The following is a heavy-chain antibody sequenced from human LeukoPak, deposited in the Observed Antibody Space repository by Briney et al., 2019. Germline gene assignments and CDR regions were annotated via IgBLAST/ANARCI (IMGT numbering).Heavy chain of an antibody. V-gene: IGHV3-49*03. CDR1: GFTSGDYA. CDR2: IRSKAYGGTT. CDR3: TRDRLDTAMAEDAFDI. J-gene: IGHJ3*02. D-gene: IGHD5-18*01. Sequence: PGRSLRLSCTASGFTSGDYAMSWFRQAPGKGLEWVGFIRSKAYGGTTEYAASVKGRFTISRDDSKSIAYLQMNSLKTEDTAVYYCTRDRLDTAMAEDAFDIWGQGTMVTVSS.